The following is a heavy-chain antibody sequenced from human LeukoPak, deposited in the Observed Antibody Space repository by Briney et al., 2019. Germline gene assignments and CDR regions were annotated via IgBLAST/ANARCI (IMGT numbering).Heavy chain of an antibody. CDR2: IKQDGSEK. V-gene: IGHV3-7*01. J-gene: IGHJ4*02. D-gene: IGHD6-19*01. CDR1: GFTFSTYW. CDR3: ARDVGSGWLD. Sequence: GGSLRLSCAASGFTFSTYWMCWVRQAPGKGLEWVANIKQDGSEKNYVDSVKGRFTISRDNAQNSVFLQMNSLRAEDTAVCYCARDVGSGWLDWGQGTLVTVSS.